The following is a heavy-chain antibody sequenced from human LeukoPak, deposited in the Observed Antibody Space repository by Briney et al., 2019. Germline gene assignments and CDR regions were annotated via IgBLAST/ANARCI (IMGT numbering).Heavy chain of an antibody. D-gene: IGHD4-17*01. J-gene: IGHJ4*02. CDR1: GFTFSSYA. CDR2: ISGGGGST. Sequence: GGSLRLSCAASGFTFSSYAMSWVRQAPGKGLEWVSAISGGGGSTYYADSVKGRFTISRDNSKNTLYLQMNSLRAEDAAVYYCAKDLLSNYGDEDYWGQGTLVTVSS. V-gene: IGHV3-23*01. CDR3: AKDLLSNYGDEDY.